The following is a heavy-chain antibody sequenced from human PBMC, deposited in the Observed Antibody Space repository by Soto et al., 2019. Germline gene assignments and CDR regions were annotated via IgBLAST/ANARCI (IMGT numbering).Heavy chain of an antibody. Sequence: QVQLQQSGQGLVKPSQTLSLTCAISANSVSSNTSAWYWVRQSPSRVLEWLGRTYYRSKWYYDYAVSVKSRITHNPGTSKNHFSLQLNCVTPEDTGVYYCASTLIWGDGGVIIWGQGTLVTVSS. V-gene: IGHV6-1*01. D-gene: IGHD3-10*01. J-gene: IGHJ4*02. CDR1: ANSVSSNTSA. CDR3: ASTLIWGDGGVII. CDR2: TYYRSKWYY.